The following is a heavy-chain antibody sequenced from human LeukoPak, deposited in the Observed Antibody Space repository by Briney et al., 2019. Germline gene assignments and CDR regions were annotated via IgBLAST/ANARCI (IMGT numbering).Heavy chain of an antibody. CDR2: ISYEGSNK. D-gene: IGHD6-19*01. V-gene: IGHV3-30*18. Sequence: GSSLRLSCAASGFTHSSYRMLWPPHAPDKSLEGVAVISYEGSNKYNPGSVEGRFTNSRDKSKSTLYLQMNSLRAEDTAVYYGAKEEYSGGWYLGYWGQGTLVTVSS. J-gene: IGHJ4*02. CDR3: AKEEYSGGWYLGY. CDR1: GFTHSSYR.